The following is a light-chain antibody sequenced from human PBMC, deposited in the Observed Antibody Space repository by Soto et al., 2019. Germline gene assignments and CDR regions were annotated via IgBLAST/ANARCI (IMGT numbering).Light chain of an antibody. CDR3: AQGLATPFT. V-gene: IGKV2-28*01. CDR2: LGS. CDR1: QNLLHSNGYNY. J-gene: IGKJ4*01. Sequence: EIVLTQSPLSLPVTPGEPASISCRSSQNLLHSNGYNYLNLYLQKPGQSPQLLIYLGSNRASGVPDRFSGSGSGTDFTLTINRVEAEDVGLYFCAQGLATPFTFGGGNKVEIK.